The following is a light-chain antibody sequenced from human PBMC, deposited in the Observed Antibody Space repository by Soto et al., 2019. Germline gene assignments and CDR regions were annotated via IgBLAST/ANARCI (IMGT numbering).Light chain of an antibody. CDR1: QSVSND. CDR3: QQSHSLPRT. J-gene: IGKJ1*01. V-gene: IGKV1-39*01. CDR2: AAS. Sequence: DIQMTQSPSSLSASVGDRVPITCRASQSVSNDLNWYQQKPGIAPKLLIYAASSLQSGVQSRVGGSGSRTHFTLTISSLQPDDFATYYCQQSHSLPRTFGQGTKLEIK.